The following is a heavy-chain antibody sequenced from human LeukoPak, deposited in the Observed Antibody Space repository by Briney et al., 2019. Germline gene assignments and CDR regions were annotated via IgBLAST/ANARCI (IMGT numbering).Heavy chain of an antibody. CDR1: GGSFSGYY. D-gene: IGHD2-2*01. J-gene: IGHJ3*02. CDR3: ARGYQTNAFEI. CDR2: IYYSGST. Sequence: SETLSLTCAVSGGSFSGYYWSWIRQPPGKGLEWIGYIYYSGSTNYNPSLKSRVTISVDTSKNQFSLKLSSVTAADTAVYYWARGYQTNAFEIWGKGTMVTSAS. V-gene: IGHV4-59*08.